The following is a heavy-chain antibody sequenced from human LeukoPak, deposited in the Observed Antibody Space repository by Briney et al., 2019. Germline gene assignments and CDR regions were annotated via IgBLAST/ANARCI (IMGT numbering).Heavy chain of an antibody. D-gene: IGHD1-26*01. CDR3: ARGGVDDFDY. J-gene: IGHJ4*02. CDR2: IYYSGST. V-gene: IGHV4-59*01. Sequence: SSETLSLTCAVYGGSFSGYYWSWIRQPPGKGLEWIGYIYYSGSTNYNPSLKSRVTISVDTSKNQFSLKLSSVTAADTAVYYCARGGVDDFDYWGQGTLVTVSS. CDR1: GGSFSGYY.